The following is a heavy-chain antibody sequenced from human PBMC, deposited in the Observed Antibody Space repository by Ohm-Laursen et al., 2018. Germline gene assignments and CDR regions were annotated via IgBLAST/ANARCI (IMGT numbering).Heavy chain of an antibody. D-gene: IGHD3-10*01. CDR3: AKSLSRITMVRGTRTYYFGMDV. Sequence: SLRLSCAASGFTFSSYWMSWVRQAPGKGLEWVSVISWNSDTIGYADSVKGRFTISRDNAKNSLYLQMNSLRAEDTALYYCAKSLSRITMVRGTRTYYFGMDVWGQGTTVTVSS. V-gene: IGHV3-9*01. CDR1: GFTFSSYW. J-gene: IGHJ6*02. CDR2: ISWNSDTI.